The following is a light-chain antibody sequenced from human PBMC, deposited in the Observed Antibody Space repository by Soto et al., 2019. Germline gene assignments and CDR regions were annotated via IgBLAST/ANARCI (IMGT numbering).Light chain of an antibody. J-gene: IGKJ1*01. CDR2: GAS. CDR3: QQYGSSPRT. Sequence: EIVMTQSPATLSVSPGESATLSCRASQTVSSSYLAWYQQRPGQAPRLLIYGASNRATGIPDRFSGSGSGTDFTLTVSRLEPEDFVLYYCQQYGSSPRTFGQGTKVDI. V-gene: IGKV3-20*01. CDR1: QTVSSSY.